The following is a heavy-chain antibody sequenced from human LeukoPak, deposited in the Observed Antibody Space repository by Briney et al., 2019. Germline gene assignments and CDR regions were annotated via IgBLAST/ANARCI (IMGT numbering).Heavy chain of an antibody. CDR2: IYYSGST. J-gene: IGHJ4*02. Sequence: SETLSLTCTVSGGSISSSSYYWGWIRQPPGKGLEWIGSIYYSGSTYYNPSLKSRVTISVDTSKNQFSLKLSSVTAADTAVYYCARGLQLNYPPILFDYWGQGTLVTVSS. CDR3: ARGLQLNYPPILFDY. V-gene: IGHV4-39*07. D-gene: IGHD4-11*01. CDR1: GGSISSSSYY.